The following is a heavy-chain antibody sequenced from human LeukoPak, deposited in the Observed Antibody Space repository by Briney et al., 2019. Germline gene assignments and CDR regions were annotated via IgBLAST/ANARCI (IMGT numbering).Heavy chain of an antibody. Sequence: PSETLSLTCTVSGGSISSSSYYWGWIRQPPGKGLEWIGYIYYSGSTNYNPSLKSRVTISVDTSKNQFSLKLSSVTAADTAVYYCARVKKGPRRYIVDEYYFDYWGQGTLVTVSS. CDR2: IYYSGST. CDR3: ARVKKGPRRYIVDEYYFDY. CDR1: GGSISSSSYY. V-gene: IGHV4-61*05. D-gene: IGHD1-26*01. J-gene: IGHJ4*02.